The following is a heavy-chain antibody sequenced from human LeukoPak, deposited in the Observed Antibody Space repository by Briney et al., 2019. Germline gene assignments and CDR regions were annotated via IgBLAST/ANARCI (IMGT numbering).Heavy chain of an antibody. D-gene: IGHD3-22*01. CDR3: ARDHKPHYYDSSGYMGDY. CDR1: GYTFTSYY. Sequence: APVKVSCKASGYTFTSYYMHWVRQAPGQGLEWMGIINPSGGSTSYAQKFRGRVTMTRDTSTSTVYMELGSLTSEDTAVYYCARDHKPHYYDSSGYMGDYWGQGTLVTVSS. CDR2: INPSGGST. J-gene: IGHJ4*02. V-gene: IGHV1-46*01.